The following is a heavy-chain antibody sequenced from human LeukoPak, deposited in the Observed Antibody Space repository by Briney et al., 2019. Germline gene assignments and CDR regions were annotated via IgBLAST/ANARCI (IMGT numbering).Heavy chain of an antibody. CDR2: IYHSGST. J-gene: IGHJ6*03. V-gene: IGHV4-38-2*02. CDR1: GYSISSGYY. Sequence: SETLSLTCTVSGYSISSGYYWGWIRQPPGKGLEWIGSIYHSGSTYYNPSLKSRVTISVDTSKNQFSLKLSSVTAADTAVYYCAREDSVSYYMDVCGKGTTVTVSS. CDR3: AREDSVSYYMDV. D-gene: IGHD2-15*01.